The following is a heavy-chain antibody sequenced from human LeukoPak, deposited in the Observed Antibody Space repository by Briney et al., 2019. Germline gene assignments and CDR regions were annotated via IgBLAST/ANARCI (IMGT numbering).Heavy chain of an antibody. Sequence: GGSLRLSCAAAGFTFSSYAMSWVRQAPGKGREWVSAISGSGGSTYYADSVKGRFTISRDNSKNTLYLQMNSLRAEDTAVYYCAKDSLQITMIVVVITGPFDYWGQGTLVTVSS. D-gene: IGHD3-22*01. CDR3: AKDSLQITMIVVVITGPFDY. V-gene: IGHV3-23*01. CDR2: ISGSGGST. CDR1: GFTFSSYA. J-gene: IGHJ4*02.